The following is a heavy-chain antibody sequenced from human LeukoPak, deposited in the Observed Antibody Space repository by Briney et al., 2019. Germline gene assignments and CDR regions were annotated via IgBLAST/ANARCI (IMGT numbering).Heavy chain of an antibody. Sequence: GGSLRLSCAASGFTFSSYSMNWVRQAPGKGLEWVSSISSSSSYIYYADSVKGRFTISRDNAKNSLYLQMNSLRAEDTAVYYCARDHIEYDILTGYYSRYGMDVWGQGTTVTAS. J-gene: IGHJ6*02. CDR1: GFTFSSYS. CDR3: ARDHIEYDILTGYYSRYGMDV. D-gene: IGHD3-9*01. V-gene: IGHV3-21*01. CDR2: ISSSSSYI.